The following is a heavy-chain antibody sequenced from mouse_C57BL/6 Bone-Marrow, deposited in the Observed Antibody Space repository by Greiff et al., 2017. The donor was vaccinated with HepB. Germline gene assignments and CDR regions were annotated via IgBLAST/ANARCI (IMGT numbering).Heavy chain of an antibody. J-gene: IGHJ2*01. V-gene: IGHV1-42*01. CDR1: GYSFTGYY. D-gene: IGHD1-1*01. CDR3: ARERDYDYGSRGDC. Sequence: VQLQQSGPELVKPGASVKISCTASGYSFTGYYMNWVKQSPEKSLEWIGEINPSTGGTTYNQKFKAKATLTVDKSSSTAYMQLKSLTSEDSAVYFCARERDYDYGSRGDCWGQGTTLTVSS. CDR2: INPSTGGT.